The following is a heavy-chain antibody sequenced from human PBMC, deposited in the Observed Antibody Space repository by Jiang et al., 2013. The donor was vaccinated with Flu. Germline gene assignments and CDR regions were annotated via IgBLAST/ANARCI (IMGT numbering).Heavy chain of an antibody. Sequence: IDPSDSYTNYSPSFQGHVTISADKSISTAYLQWSSLKASDTAMYYCATSGDAAADNFDYWGQGTLVTVSS. D-gene: IGHD6-13*01. CDR3: ATSGDAAADNFDY. CDR2: IDPSDSYT. V-gene: IGHV5-10-1*01. J-gene: IGHJ4*02.